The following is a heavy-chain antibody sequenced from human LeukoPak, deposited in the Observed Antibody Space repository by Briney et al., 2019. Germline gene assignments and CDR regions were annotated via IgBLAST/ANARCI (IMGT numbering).Heavy chain of an antibody. CDR2: ITSSGSTM. CDR1: GFTFSSYE. V-gene: IGHV3-48*03. D-gene: IGHD3-22*01. CDR3: ARDLDSSVLDAFDI. J-gene: IGHJ3*02. Sequence: GGSLRLSCAASGFTFSSYEMNWVRQPPGKGLEWVSYITSSGSTMYYADSVKGRFTISRDNAKSSLYLQMNSLRAEDTAVYYCARDLDSSVLDAFDIWGQGTMVTVSS.